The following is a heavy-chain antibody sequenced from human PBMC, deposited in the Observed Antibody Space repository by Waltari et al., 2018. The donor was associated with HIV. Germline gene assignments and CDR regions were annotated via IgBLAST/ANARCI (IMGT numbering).Heavy chain of an antibody. CDR1: GCTFSSYW. Sequence: EVQLVESGGGLVQPGGSLRLSCGASGCTFSSYWMSWVRQAPGKGLEWVANIKQDGSEKYYVDSMKGRFTISRDNAKNSLYLQMNSLRAEDTAVYYCARVRGYSCWDWGQGTLVTVSS. D-gene: IGHD2-2*01. CDR3: ARVRGYSCWD. V-gene: IGHV3-7*01. CDR2: IKQDGSEK. J-gene: IGHJ4*02.